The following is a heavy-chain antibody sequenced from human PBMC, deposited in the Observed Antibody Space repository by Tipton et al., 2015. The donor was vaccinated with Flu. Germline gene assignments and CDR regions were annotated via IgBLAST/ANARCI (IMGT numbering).Heavy chain of an antibody. Sequence: TLSLTCAVYSGSFSGYFWSWIRQSPGEGLEWIGGINDRGTINYNPSLKGRVTMSVDTSKSQFSLRLTSVTAADTAVYYCARDAPKYAVPVPKMDVWGQGTAVTVSS. CDR2: INDRGTI. V-gene: IGHV4-34*01. CDR3: ARDAPKYAVPVPKMDV. J-gene: IGHJ6*02. CDR1: SGSFSGYF. D-gene: IGHD2-2*01.